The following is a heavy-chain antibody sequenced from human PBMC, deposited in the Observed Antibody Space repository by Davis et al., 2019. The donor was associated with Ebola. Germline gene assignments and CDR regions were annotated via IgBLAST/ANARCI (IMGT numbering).Heavy chain of an antibody. J-gene: IGHJ2*01. D-gene: IGHD3-10*01. CDR2: IYPSDSDI. Sequence: KVSCKSSGYNFATYWIGWVRQKPGKGLEWMRMIYPSDSDIRYSPSFQGQVIISADQSISTAYLQWDSLQASDTAVYYCARLYGPGHYLNWYFNLWGRGTLVTVSS. CDR3: ARLYGPGHYLNWYFNL. V-gene: IGHV5-51*01. CDR1: GYNFATYW.